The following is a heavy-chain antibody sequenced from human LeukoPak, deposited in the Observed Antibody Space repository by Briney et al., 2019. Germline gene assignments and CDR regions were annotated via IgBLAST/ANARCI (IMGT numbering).Heavy chain of an antibody. CDR2: INPDGSST. V-gene: IGHV3-74*01. Sequence: GGSLRLSCAASELTFSNYWMHWVRQAPGKGLVWVSRINPDGSSTRYADSVNGRFTISRDNAKNTLYLQMNSLRDEDTAVYYCARGLAAAGNSFDSWGQGTLVTVPS. CDR1: ELTFSNYW. CDR3: ARGLAAAGNSFDS. J-gene: IGHJ4*02. D-gene: IGHD6-13*01.